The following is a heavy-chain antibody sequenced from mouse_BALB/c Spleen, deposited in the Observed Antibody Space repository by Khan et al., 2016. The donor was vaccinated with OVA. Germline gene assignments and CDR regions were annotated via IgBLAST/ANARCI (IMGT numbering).Heavy chain of an antibody. D-gene: IGHD1-1*01. V-gene: IGHV5-17*02. CDR2: ISSGSGTI. J-gene: IGHJ1*01. Sequence: EVELVESGGGLVQPGGSRKLSCAASGFTFSSFGMHWVRQAPEKGLEWVAYISSGSGTIYYADTVTGRFTISRDNTKNTLLLKITSLRSADTAMYYCAREGTTVLATWDWYFDVWGAGTTVTVSS. CDR1: GFTFSSFG. CDR3: AREGTTVLATWDWYFDV.